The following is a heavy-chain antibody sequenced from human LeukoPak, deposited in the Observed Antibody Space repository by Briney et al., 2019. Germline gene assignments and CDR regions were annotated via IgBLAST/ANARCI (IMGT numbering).Heavy chain of an antibody. V-gene: IGHV3-23*01. CDR3: ARDFSWAFDY. CDR1: GFTFSSYA. D-gene: IGHD3-16*01. J-gene: IGHJ4*02. CDR2: ISDSGGSA. Sequence: GGSLRLSCAASGFTFSSYAMSWVRQAPGKGLEWVSTISDSGGSANYADSVKGRFTISRDNSKNTVDLQMNSLRVEDTAIYYCARDFSWAFDYWGQGTLVTVSS.